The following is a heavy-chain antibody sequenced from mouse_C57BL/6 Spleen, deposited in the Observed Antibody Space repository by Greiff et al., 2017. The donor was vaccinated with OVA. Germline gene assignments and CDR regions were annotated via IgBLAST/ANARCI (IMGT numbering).Heavy chain of an antibody. V-gene: IGHV5-4*03. CDR3: ARWEACCGCRRTWFAY. CDR2: ISDGGSYT. Sequence: EVMLVESGGGLVKPGGSLKLSCAASGFTFSSYALSWVRQTPETRLEWVATISDGGSYTYYPDNVKGRFTISRDTAKNNLYLQMSHLKSEDSAMYYGARWEACCGCRRTWFAYWGQGTLVTVSA. D-gene: IGHD4-1*01. CDR1: GFTFSSYA. J-gene: IGHJ3*01.